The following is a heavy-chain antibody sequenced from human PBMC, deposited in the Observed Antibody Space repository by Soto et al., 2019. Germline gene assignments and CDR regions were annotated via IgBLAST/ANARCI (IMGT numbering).Heavy chain of an antibody. Sequence: EVQLLESGGGLVQPGGSLRLSCAASGFTFSSYAMSWVRQAPGKGLEWVAAISGSGGSTDYADAVKGRFTISRDNSKNTLYLQMTRLRADDTAVYYCAKDLLWFGDLFGYWGQGTLVTVSS. D-gene: IGHD3-10*01. CDR3: AKDLLWFGDLFGY. V-gene: IGHV3-23*01. CDR2: ISGSGGST. CDR1: GFTFSSYA. J-gene: IGHJ4*02.